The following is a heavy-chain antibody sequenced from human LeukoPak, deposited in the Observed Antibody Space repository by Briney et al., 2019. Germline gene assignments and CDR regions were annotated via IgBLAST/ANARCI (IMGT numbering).Heavy chain of an antibody. V-gene: IGHV3-30*04. Sequence: PGGSLRLSCAPSGCTFSSYAMHLVRQAPGKGLEWVAVISYDGSNKYYADSVKGRFTISRDNSKNTLYLQMNSLRAEDTAVYYCARDRARVYGDYTLDYWGQGTLVTVSS. CDR3: ARDRARVYGDYTLDY. CDR2: ISYDGSNK. D-gene: IGHD4-17*01. J-gene: IGHJ4*02. CDR1: GCTFSSYA.